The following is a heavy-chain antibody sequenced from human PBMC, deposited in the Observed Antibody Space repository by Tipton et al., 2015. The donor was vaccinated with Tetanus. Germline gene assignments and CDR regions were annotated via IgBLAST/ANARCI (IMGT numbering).Heavy chain of an antibody. D-gene: IGHD1-14*01. Sequence: RSLRLSCAASGFSFSTYNFHWIRQAPGKGLEWVAVIWYDGTTTHYADSVSGRFTISRDNSKKNLYLQMNSLRAEDTAVYYCARENSLTTSSWGQGTLVTVSS. CDR3: ARENSLTTSS. V-gene: IGHV3-33*01. J-gene: IGHJ5*02. CDR2: IWYDGTTT. CDR1: GFSFSTYN.